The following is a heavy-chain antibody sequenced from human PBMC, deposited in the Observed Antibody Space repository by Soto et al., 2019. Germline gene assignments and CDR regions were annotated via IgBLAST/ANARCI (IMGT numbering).Heavy chain of an antibody. J-gene: IGHJ5*02. D-gene: IGHD6-13*01. CDR3: ARVAAAGTYNWFDP. CDR2: IIPILGIA. V-gene: IGHV1-69*02. Sequence: QVQLVQSGAEVKKPGSSVKVSCKASGGTFSSYTISWVRQAPGQGLEWMGRIIPILGIANYAQKFQGRVTITADKSTSTAYMELSSLRSEDTAVYYCARVAAAGTYNWFDPWGQGTLVTVSS. CDR1: GGTFSSYT.